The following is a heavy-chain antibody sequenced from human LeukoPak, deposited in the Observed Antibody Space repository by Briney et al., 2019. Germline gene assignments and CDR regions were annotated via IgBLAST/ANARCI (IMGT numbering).Heavy chain of an antibody. CDR3: ARVTYYYGSGSLAVYYFDY. CDR1: GFTFSSYW. J-gene: IGHJ4*02. D-gene: IGHD3-10*01. Sequence: PGGSLRLSCAASGFTFSSYWMHWVRQAPGKGLVWVSRTNSDGSTTTYADSVKGRFTISRDNAKNTLYLQMNSLRAEDTAVYYCARVTYYYGSGSLAVYYFDYWGQGTLVTVSS. CDR2: TNSDGSTT. V-gene: IGHV3-74*01.